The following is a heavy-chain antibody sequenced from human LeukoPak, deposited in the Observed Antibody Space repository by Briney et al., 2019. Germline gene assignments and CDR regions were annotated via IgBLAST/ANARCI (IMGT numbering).Heavy chain of an antibody. D-gene: IGHD3-10*01. CDR1: GGSISSGGYY. V-gene: IGHV4-30-2*01. J-gene: IGHJ5*02. Sequence: SQTLSLTCTVSGGSISSGGYYWSWIRQPPGKGLGWIGYIYYSGSTYYNPSLKSRVTISVDTSKDQFSLKVKSVTAADTAVYYCARDLNERSLFYASGKSWFDPWGQGILVTVSS. CDR3: ARDLNERSLFYASGKSWFDP. CDR2: IYYSGST.